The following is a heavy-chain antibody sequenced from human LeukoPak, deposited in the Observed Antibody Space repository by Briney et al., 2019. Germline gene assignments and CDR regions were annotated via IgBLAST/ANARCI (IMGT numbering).Heavy chain of an antibody. V-gene: IGHV3-66*02. Sequence: GGSLRLSCAASGFTVSSNYMSWVRQAPGKGLEWVSVIYSGGSTYYADSVKGRFTISGDSSKNTLYLQMNSLRAEDTAVYYCARDNWGGAFDIWGQGTMVTVSS. CDR1: GFTVSSNY. CDR2: IYSGGST. CDR3: ARDNWGGAFDI. D-gene: IGHD7-27*01. J-gene: IGHJ3*02.